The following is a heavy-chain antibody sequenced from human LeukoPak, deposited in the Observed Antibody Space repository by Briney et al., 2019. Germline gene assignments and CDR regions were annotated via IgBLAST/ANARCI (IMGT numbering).Heavy chain of an antibody. CDR3: ARDSEFDSSGYSPPLQY. D-gene: IGHD3-22*01. V-gene: IGHV3-33*01. J-gene: IGHJ4*02. CDR2: IWYDGSDK. Sequence: GGPLSLSGEASGFTFSNYGMRWVRQAPGKGQKWVAVIWYDGSDKYYADPVKGRFTIFTDNSKNTLYLQMNSLRAEDTAVYYCARDSEFDSSGYSPPLQYWGQGTLVTVSS. CDR1: GFTFSNYG.